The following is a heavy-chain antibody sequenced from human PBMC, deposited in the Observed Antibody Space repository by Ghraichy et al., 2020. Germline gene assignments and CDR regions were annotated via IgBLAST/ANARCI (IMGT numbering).Heavy chain of an antibody. Sequence: GGSLRLSCVASGFTFSNYGMHWVRQAPGKGLEWVAVIWNDGGKRFYGVSVEGRFTVARDNSRNTMSLQMNSLRVEDTAVYYCVRENGNIDLGSVDVWGQGTSDNVSS. J-gene: IGHJ6*02. CDR3: VRENGNIDLGSVDV. V-gene: IGHV3-33*01. CDR2: IWNDGGKR. CDR1: GFTFSNYG. D-gene: IGHD3-10*01.